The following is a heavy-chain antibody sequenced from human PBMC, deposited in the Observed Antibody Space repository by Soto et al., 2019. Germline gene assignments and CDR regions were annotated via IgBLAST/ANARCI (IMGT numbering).Heavy chain of an antibody. J-gene: IGHJ4*02. CDR1: GFTFSSYA. CDR2: ISYDGSNK. CDR3: ARDLFAYYYDISGYPGPFDY. Sequence: GRSLRLSCAASGFTFSSYAMHWVRQAPGKGLEWVAVISYDGSNKYYADSVKGRFTISRDNSKNTLYLQMNSLRAEDTAVYYCARDLFAYYYDISGYPGPFDYWGQGILVTVSS. V-gene: IGHV3-30-3*01. D-gene: IGHD3-22*01.